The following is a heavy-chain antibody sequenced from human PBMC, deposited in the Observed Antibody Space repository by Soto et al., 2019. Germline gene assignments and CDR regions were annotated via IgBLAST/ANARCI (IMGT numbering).Heavy chain of an antibody. D-gene: IGHD2-21*02. V-gene: IGHV4-30-4*01. CDR3: ARGGSSFVYCGGDCQHDY. CDR1: GGSISSGDYY. Sequence: SETLSLTCTVSGGSISSGDYYWSCIRQPPGKGLEWIGYIYYSGSTYYNPSLKSRVTISVDTSKNQFSLKLSSVTAADTAVYYCARGGSSFVYCGGDCQHDYWGQGTLVTVSS. CDR2: IYYSGST. J-gene: IGHJ4*02.